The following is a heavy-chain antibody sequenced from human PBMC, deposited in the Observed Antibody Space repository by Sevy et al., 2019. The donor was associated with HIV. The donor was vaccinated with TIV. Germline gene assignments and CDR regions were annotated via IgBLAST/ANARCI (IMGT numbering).Heavy chain of an antibody. CDR3: ARVSGSSGYNDAFDI. CDR1: GGTFSSYA. V-gene: IGHV1-69*13. J-gene: IGHJ3*02. CDR2: IIPIFGTA. D-gene: IGHD3-22*01. Sequence: ASVKVSCKASGGTFSSYAISWVRQAPGQGLEWMGGIIPIFGTANYAQKFQGRVTITADESRSTAYMELIILRSEDTAVYYCARVSGSSGYNDAFDIWGQGTMVTVSS.